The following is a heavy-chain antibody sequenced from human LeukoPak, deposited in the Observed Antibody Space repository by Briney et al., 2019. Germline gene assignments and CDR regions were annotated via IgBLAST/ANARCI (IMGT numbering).Heavy chain of an antibody. J-gene: IGHJ4*02. CDR3: ARDLLEGGNPWGFFDS. V-gene: IGHV3-33*01. Sequence: GGSLRLSCAASGFTFSSYGMHWVRQAPGKGLEWVAIIWYDGSNTYYADSVKGRFTISRDKSKNTLYLQMNSLRAEDTAVYYCARDLLEGGNPWGFFDSWGQGGPVTVSS. CDR2: IWYDGSNT. D-gene: IGHD4-23*01. CDR1: GFTFSSYG.